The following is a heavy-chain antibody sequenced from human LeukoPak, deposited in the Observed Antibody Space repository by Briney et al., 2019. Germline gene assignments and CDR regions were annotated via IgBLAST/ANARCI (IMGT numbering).Heavy chain of an antibody. CDR2: INPIFGTA. D-gene: IGHD3-22*01. J-gene: IGHJ3*02. CDR1: GGTFSSYA. V-gene: IGHV1-69*05. Sequence: ASVNVSCKASGGTFSSYAIRWVRQAPGQGLEWTGGINPIFGTANYAQKFQGRVTITTDESTSTAYMELSSLRSEDTAVYYCARGDSKDSFDTWGQGTMVTVSS. CDR3: ARGDSKDSFDT.